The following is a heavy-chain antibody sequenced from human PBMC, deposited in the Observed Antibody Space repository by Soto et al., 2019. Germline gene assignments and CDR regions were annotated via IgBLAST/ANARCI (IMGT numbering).Heavy chain of an antibody. V-gene: IGHV5-51*01. CDR3: ARTTYRITMVRGVIISDYYYGMDV. CDR2: IYPGDSDT. CDR1: GYSFTSYW. Sequence: GESLKISCKGSGYSFTSYWIGWVRQMPGKGLEWMGIIYPGDSDTRYSPSFQGQVTISADKSISTAYLQWSSLKASDTAMYYCARTTYRITMVRGVIISDYYYGMDVWGQGTTVTVSS. J-gene: IGHJ6*02. D-gene: IGHD3-10*01.